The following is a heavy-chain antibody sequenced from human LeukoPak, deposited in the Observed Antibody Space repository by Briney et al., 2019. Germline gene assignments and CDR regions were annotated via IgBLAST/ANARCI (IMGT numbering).Heavy chain of an antibody. CDR3: ARAPDSSGPPPYYYYYYMDV. J-gene: IGHJ6*03. D-gene: IGHD3-22*01. CDR1: GGSISSYY. V-gene: IGHV4-4*07. CDR2: IYTSGST. Sequence: SETLSLTCTGSGGSISSYYWSWIRQPAGKGLEWIGRIYTSGSTNYNPSLKSRVTMSVDTSKNQFSLKLSSVTAADTAVYYCARAPDSSGPPPYYYYYYMDVWGKGTTVTVSS.